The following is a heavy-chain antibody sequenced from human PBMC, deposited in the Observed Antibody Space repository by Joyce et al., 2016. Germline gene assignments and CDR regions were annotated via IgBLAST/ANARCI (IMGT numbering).Heavy chain of an antibody. CDR3: ARSQAWSYGLS. CDR1: GFPFSKYW. V-gene: IGHV3-74*01. J-gene: IGHJ5*02. CDR2: IDPDGTAA. D-gene: IGHD1-26*01. Sequence: EVQLVESGGGLVQPGGSLRLSCAVSGFPFSKYWMFWVRQTPGKGLVWVSRIDPDGTAAIHADSVRGRFAISRDNTKNRLYLQMNSLTAEDTAVYYCARSQAWSYGLSWGQGSLVTVSS.